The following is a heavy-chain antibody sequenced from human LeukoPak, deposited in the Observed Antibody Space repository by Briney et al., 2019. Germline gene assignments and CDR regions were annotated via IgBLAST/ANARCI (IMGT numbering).Heavy chain of an antibody. CDR2: ISAYNGNT. CDR1: GYTFTTYG. J-gene: IGHJ4*02. D-gene: IGHD3-22*01. CDR3: AREEHYYDSSGYFSNYFDY. Sequence: GASVKVPCKASGYTFTTYGISWVRQAPGQGLEWMGWISAYNGNTNYAQKLQGRVTMTTDTSTSTAYMELRSLRSDDTAVYYCAREEHYYDSSGYFSNYFDYWGQGTLVTVSS. V-gene: IGHV1-18*01.